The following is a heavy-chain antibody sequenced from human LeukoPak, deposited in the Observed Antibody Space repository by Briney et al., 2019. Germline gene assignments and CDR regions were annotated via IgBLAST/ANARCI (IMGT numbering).Heavy chain of an antibody. Sequence: ASVKVSCKASGYTFTSYGISWVRQALGQGLEWMVWISAYNGNTNYTQKRQGRVTMTTDTSTSTAYMELRSLRSDDTAVYYCARGSSGWLGGYYYYMDVWGKGTTVTVSS. D-gene: IGHD6-19*01. CDR3: ARGSSGWLGGYYYYMDV. V-gene: IGHV1-18*01. CDR2: ISAYNGNT. J-gene: IGHJ6*03. CDR1: GYTFTSYG.